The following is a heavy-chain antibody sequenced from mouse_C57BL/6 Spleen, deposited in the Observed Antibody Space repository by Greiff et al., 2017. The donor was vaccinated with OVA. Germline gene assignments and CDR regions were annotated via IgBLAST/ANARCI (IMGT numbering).Heavy chain of an antibody. J-gene: IGHJ2*01. CDR1: GYTFTSYW. CDR2: IDPSDSYT. Sequence: QVQLQQPGAELVMPGASVKLSCKASGYTFTSYWMHWVKQRPGQGLEWIGEIDPSDSYTNYNQQFKGKSTLTVDKSSSTAYMQLSSLTSEDSAVYYCARNPYCDYWGQGTTLTVSS. V-gene: IGHV1-69*01. CDR3: ARNPYCDY.